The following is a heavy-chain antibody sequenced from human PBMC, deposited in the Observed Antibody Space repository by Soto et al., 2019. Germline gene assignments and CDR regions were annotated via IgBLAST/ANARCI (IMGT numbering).Heavy chain of an antibody. CDR2: ISSSSSTI. CDR1: GFTFSSYS. CDR3: ARAPMFTGYSSSWYPQLSINFDY. D-gene: IGHD6-13*01. V-gene: IGHV3-48*02. Sequence: GGSLRLSCAASGFTFSSYSMNWVRQAPGKGLEWVSYISSSSSTIYYADSVKGRFTISRDNAKNSMYLQMNSLRDEDTAVYYCARAPMFTGYSSSWYPQLSINFDYWGQGTLVTVSS. J-gene: IGHJ4*02.